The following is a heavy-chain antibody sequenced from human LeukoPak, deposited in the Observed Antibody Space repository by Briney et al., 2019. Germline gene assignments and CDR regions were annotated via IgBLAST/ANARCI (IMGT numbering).Heavy chain of an antibody. J-gene: IGHJ5*02. V-gene: IGHV3-30-3*01. D-gene: IGHD6-19*01. CDR3: ARGIAVAQFDP. CDR2: ISYDGSNK. Sequence: PGGSLRLSCAASGFTFSSYAMHWVRQAPGKGLEWVAVISYDGSNKYYADSVKGRFTISRDNSKNTLYLQMNSLRAEDTAVYYCARGIAVAQFDPWGQGTLVTVSS. CDR1: GFTFSSYA.